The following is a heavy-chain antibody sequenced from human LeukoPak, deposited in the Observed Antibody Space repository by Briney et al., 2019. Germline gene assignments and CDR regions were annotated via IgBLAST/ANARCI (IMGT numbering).Heavy chain of an antibody. CDR3: ATRPAVADVYYFGY. V-gene: IGHV3-23*01. D-gene: IGHD6-19*01. J-gene: IGHJ4*02. CDR1: GFTFSSYA. Sequence: PGGSLRLSCAASGFTFSSYAMSWVRQAPGKGLEWVSSISGGAGSTYYAGSVKGRFTISRDISRNTLYLQMNSLRAEDTAVYYCATRPAVADVYYFGYWGQGALVPVSS. CDR2: ISGGAGST.